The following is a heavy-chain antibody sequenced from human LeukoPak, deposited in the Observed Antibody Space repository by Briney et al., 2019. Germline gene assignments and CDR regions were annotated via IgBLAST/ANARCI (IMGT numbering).Heavy chain of an antibody. CDR2: INHSGST. CDR3: ARTEDWLLYPSFFDF. D-gene: IGHD3-9*01. J-gene: IGHJ4*02. V-gene: IGHV4-34*01. Sequence: SETLSLTCAVYGGSFSGYYWSWIRQPPGKGLEWIGKINHSGSTNYNPSLKSRVTISVDTSKNQFSLKLSSVTAADTAVYYCARTEDWLLYPSFFDFWGQGTLVTVSS. CDR1: GGSFSGYY.